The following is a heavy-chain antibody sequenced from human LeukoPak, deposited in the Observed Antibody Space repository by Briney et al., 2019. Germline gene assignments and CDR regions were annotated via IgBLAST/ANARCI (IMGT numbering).Heavy chain of an antibody. V-gene: IGHV4-39*07. CDR1: GGSISRSRDY. J-gene: IGHJ5*02. D-gene: IGHD6-13*01. CDR2: IYYSGST. Sequence: SETLSLTCTASGGSISRSRDYWGWIRQPPGKGLEWIGSIYYSGSTYYYPSLKSRVTISVDPSKNQFSLKLSSVTAADTAVYYCARDRPFWGSSSWGFDPWGQGTLVTVSS. CDR3: ARDRPFWGSSSWGFDP.